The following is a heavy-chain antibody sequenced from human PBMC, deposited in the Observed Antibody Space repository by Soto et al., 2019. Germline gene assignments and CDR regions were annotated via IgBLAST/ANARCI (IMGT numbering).Heavy chain of an antibody. CDR2: INHSGST. D-gene: IGHD2-15*01. V-gene: IGHV4-34*02. CDR3: ARDCSGGSCKFDN. Sequence: QVQLQQWGAGLLKPSETLSLTCAVYGGSFSGYYWSWIRQPPGKGLEWIGEINHSGSTNYHPSLKSRVTISVDTSKNQFSLKLSSVTAADTAVYYCARDCSGGSCKFDNWGQGTLVTVSS. J-gene: IGHJ4*02. CDR1: GGSFSGYY.